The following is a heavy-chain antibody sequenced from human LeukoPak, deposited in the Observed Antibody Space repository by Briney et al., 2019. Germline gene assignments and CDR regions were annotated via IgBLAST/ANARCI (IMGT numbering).Heavy chain of an antibody. Sequence: GGSLRLSCAAPGFTFSSYSMNWVRQAPGKGLEWVSSISSSSSYIYYADSVKGRFSISRDNTKGSLFLQLNSLRAEDTAVYYCARDLGYCTNGVCRTRFDYWGQGTLVAVSS. D-gene: IGHD2-8*01. CDR3: ARDLGYCTNGVCRTRFDY. J-gene: IGHJ4*02. CDR2: ISSSSSYI. CDR1: GFTFSSYS. V-gene: IGHV3-21*04.